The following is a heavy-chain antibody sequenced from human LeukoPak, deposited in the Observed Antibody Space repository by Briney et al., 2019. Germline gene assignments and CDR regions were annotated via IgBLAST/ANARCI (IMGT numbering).Heavy chain of an antibody. V-gene: IGHV1-46*01. J-gene: IGHJ4*02. CDR3: ASAYYYDTTSYYYNLDY. Sequence: ASVKVSCKASGYTFTSYYMHWVRQAPGQGLEWMGIINPSGGSTSYAQKFQGRVTMTRDTSTSTGYRELSSLRAEDTAVHYCASAYYYDTTSYYYNLDYWAQGTLVTVSS. D-gene: IGHD3-22*01. CDR1: GYTFTSYY. CDR2: INPSGGST.